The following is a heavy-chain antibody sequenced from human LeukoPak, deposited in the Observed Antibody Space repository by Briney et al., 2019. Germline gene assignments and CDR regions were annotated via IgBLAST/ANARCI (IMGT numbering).Heavy chain of an antibody. CDR2: ISSGSSYI. CDR1: GFTFDTYS. D-gene: IGHD5-18*01. CDR3: ARASYRYSYENCYMDV. V-gene: IGHV3-21*01. J-gene: IGHJ6*03. Sequence: GGSLRLSCAASGFTFDTYSVNWVRQAPGKGLEWVSSISSGSSYIYFADSVKGRFTISRDNTKNSLYLQMNSLRAEDTAVYYCARASYRYSYENCYMDVWGKGTTVTVSS.